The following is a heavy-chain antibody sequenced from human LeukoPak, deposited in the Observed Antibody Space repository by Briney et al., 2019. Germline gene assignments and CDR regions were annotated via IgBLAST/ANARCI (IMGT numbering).Heavy chain of an antibody. CDR2: INWNGASI. V-gene: IGHV3-20*04. J-gene: IGHJ5*02. CDR1: GFTLDDHG. D-gene: IGHD6-13*01. Sequence: PGGSLRLSCAASGFTLDDHGMSWVRQAPGKGLEWVSHINWNGASIGYADSVKGRFTISRDNAKTSLYLQMNSLRAEDTALYYCARHIAAAGTNWFDPWGQGTLVTVSS. CDR3: ARHIAAAGTNWFDP.